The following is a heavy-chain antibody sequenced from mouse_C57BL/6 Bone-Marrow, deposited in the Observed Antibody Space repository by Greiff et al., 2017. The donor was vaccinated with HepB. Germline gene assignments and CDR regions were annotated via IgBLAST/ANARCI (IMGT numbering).Heavy chain of an antibody. D-gene: IGHD1-2*01. CDR1: GYTFTSYW. CDR3: ARALLRGFAY. J-gene: IGHJ3*01. V-gene: IGHV1-64*01. Sequence: QVQLQQPGAELVKPGASVKLSCKASGYTFTSYWMHWVKQRPGQGLEWIGMIHPNSGSTNYNEKFKSKATLTVDKSSSTAYMQLRSLTSEDSAVYYCARALLRGFAYWGQGTLVTVSA. CDR2: IHPNSGST.